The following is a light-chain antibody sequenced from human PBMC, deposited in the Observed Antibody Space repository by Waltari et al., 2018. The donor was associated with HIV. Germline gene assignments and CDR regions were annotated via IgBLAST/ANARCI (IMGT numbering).Light chain of an antibody. Sequence: DIVMTQSPDSLPVSLGERATLNCTSSRTILFSSDNRNYLAWYQQKPRQPPKLLISWASTRESGVPDRFSGSGSGTDFTLTITRLQAEDVAVYHCQQYFRIPPTFGGGTRVDLK. J-gene: IGKJ4*01. V-gene: IGKV4-1*01. CDR2: WAS. CDR3: QQYFRIPPT. CDR1: RTILFSSDNRNY.